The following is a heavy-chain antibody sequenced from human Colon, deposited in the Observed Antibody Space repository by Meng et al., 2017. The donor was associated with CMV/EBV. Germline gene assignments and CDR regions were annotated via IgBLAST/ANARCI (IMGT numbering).Heavy chain of an antibody. CDR3: ALEERRLASFDY. Sequence: EGELVQSGGGLVQPGGSLRLACEVSGFSMSDYWMHWVRQTPGKGLMWLSRIRHDGSNIFYADSVKGRITISRDNAKNSLYLEINSLKVEDTAVYYCALEERRLASFDYWGQGILVTVSS. CDR2: IRHDGSNI. J-gene: IGHJ4*02. CDR1: GFSMSDYW. V-gene: IGHV3-74*01. D-gene: IGHD3-9*01.